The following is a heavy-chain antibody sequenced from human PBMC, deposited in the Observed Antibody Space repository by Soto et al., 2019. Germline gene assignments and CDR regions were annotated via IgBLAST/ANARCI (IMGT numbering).Heavy chain of an antibody. CDR2: IYWTGDK. Sequence: QITLKESGPTLVKPTQTLTLTCTFSGFSLNTSGVGVGWVRQPPGKALEWLAVIYWTGDKRYSPSLKSRLSIAKDTSKDQVVLTMTHMDPVDTAIFFCAHKLPITSSAFDVWGQGTMVTVSS. CDR1: GFSLNTSGVG. CDR3: AHKLPITSSAFDV. V-gene: IGHV2-5*01. J-gene: IGHJ3*01. D-gene: IGHD1-20*01.